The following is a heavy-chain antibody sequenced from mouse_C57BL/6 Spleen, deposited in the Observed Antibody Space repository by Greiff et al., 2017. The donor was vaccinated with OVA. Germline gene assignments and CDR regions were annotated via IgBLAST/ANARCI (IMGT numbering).Heavy chain of an antibody. CDR2: INPNNGGT. CDR3: ARRRLYDWYFDV. CDR1: GYTFTDYY. D-gene: IGHD2-2*01. Sequence: EVKLQESGPELVKPGASVKISCKASGYTFTDYYMNWVKQSHGKSLEWIGDINPNNGGTSYNQKFKGKATLTVDKSSSTAYMELRSLTSEDSAVYYCARRRLYDWYFDVWGTGTTVTVSS. J-gene: IGHJ1*03. V-gene: IGHV1-26*01.